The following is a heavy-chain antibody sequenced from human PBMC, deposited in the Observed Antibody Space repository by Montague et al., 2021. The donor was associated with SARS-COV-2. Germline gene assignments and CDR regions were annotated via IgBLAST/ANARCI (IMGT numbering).Heavy chain of an antibody. Sequence: SETLSLTCSVSGGSISGSSYYWGWIRQSPGKGLEWIASFDYSGNTYYSPSLKSRLTISVDTSKNQFSLTLNSVTAADTALYYCARREYSYGWGDWGQGTLVTVSS. J-gene: IGHJ4*02. CDR3: ARREYSYGWGD. D-gene: IGHD5-18*01. CDR2: FDYSGNT. CDR1: GGSISGSSYY. V-gene: IGHV4-39*01.